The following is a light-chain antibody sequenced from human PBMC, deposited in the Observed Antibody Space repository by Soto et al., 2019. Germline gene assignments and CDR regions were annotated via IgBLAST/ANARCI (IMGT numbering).Light chain of an antibody. J-gene: IGKJ2*01. Sequence: EIVLTQCPGTVSLSPGERATLSCSASQSVSSRNLAWYRQKPGQAPSLLIFVASNRATGIPDRSSGSGSGTRFTLTIRRLEPEDCAVYYCLRYGYSPPAYTFGQGTKLESK. CDR3: LRYGYSPPAYT. V-gene: IGKV3-20*01. CDR2: VAS. CDR1: QSVSSRN.